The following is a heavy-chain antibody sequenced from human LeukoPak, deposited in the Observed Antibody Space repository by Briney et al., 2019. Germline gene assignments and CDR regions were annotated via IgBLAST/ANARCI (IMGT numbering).Heavy chain of an antibody. J-gene: IGHJ4*02. V-gene: IGHV3-30*01. D-gene: IGHD1-26*01. CDR3: ARGSGGSYRPPDY. Sequence: GGSLTLSCAASGFTVSNDYMAWVRQAPGKGLEWVAVISYDGSNKYYADSVKGRFTISRDNSKNTLYLQMNSLRAEDTAVYYCARGSGGSYRPPDYWGQGTLVTVSS. CDR2: ISYDGSNK. CDR1: GFTVSNDY.